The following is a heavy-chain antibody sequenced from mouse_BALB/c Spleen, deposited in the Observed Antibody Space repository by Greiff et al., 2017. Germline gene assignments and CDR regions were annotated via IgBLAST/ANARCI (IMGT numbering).Heavy chain of an antibody. J-gene: IGHJ2*01. D-gene: IGHD1-1*01. Sequence: ESGPGLVAPSQSLSITCTVSGFSLTSYGVHWVRQPPGKGLEWLGVIWAGGSTNYNSALMSRLSISKDNSKSQVFLKMNSLQTDDTAMYYCARQPDYYGSRYYFDYWGQGTTLTVSS. CDR2: IWAGGST. CDR3: ARQPDYYGSRYYFDY. V-gene: IGHV2-9*02. CDR1: GFSLTSYG.